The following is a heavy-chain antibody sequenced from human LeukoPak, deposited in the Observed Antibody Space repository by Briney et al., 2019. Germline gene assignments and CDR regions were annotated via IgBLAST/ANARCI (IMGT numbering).Heavy chain of an antibody. Sequence: ASVKVSCKASGYTFTGYYMHWVRQAPGQGLEWMGWINPNSGGTNYAQKFQGRVTMTRDTSISTAYMELSRLRSDDTAVYYCARELGYDFWSGSRSIYYFDYWGQGTLVTVSS. J-gene: IGHJ4*02. V-gene: IGHV1-2*02. D-gene: IGHD3-3*01. CDR3: ARELGYDFWSGSRSIYYFDY. CDR2: INPNSGGT. CDR1: GYTFTGYY.